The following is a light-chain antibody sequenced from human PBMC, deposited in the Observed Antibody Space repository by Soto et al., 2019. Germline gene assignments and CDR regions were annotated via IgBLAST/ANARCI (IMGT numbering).Light chain of an antibody. CDR1: SSDVGGYNY. Sequence: QSALTQPASVSGSPGQSITISCTGTSSDVGGYNYVSWYQQHPGKAPKFLLYEVSNRPSGVSHRFSGSKSGNTASLTISGLQAEDEADYYCCSYTSSGTPYVFGTGTKVTVL. V-gene: IGLV2-14*01. CDR3: CSYTSSGTPYV. J-gene: IGLJ1*01. CDR2: EVS.